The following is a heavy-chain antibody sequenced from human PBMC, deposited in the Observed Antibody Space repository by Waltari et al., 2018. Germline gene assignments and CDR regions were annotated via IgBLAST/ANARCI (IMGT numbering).Heavy chain of an antibody. CDR3: ATGGGYFQH. CDR2: VDPEDGET. CDR1: GYTFTDYY. D-gene: IGHD3-10*01. J-gene: IGHJ1*01. Sequence: EVQLVQSGAEVKKPGATVKISCKASGYTFTDYYMHWAQQAPGKGLEWMGRVDPEDGETVYAEKFQDRVTITADTSTDTAYMELSSLRSEDAAVYYCATGGGYFQHWGQGALVTVSS. V-gene: IGHV1-69-2*01.